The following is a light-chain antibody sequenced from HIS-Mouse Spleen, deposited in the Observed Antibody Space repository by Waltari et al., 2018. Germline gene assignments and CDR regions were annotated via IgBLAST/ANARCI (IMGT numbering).Light chain of an antibody. J-gene: IGLJ2*01. CDR3: CSYAGSSTLV. V-gene: IGLV2-23*01. CDR2: EGS. CDR1: SSDVGRYNL. Sequence: QSALTQPASVSGSPGQSITISRTGTSSDVGRYNLVSWYQQHPGQAPKLMIYEGSKRPSGVSNRFSGSKSGNTASLTISGLQAEDEADYYCCSYAGSSTLVFGGGTKLTVL.